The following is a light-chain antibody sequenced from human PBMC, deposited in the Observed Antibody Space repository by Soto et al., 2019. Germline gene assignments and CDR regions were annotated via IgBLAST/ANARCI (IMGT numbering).Light chain of an antibody. J-gene: IGKJ1*01. CDR3: QQYVSSPWA. Sequence: EIVLTHSPGTLSLSPWERATLSCRSSQSVSSSYLAWYQQKPGQAPRLLIYGASSRATGIPDRFSGSGSGTDFTLTISRLEPEDFAVYYCQQYVSSPWAFGQGTKVDIK. CDR2: GAS. V-gene: IGKV3-20*01. CDR1: QSVSSSY.